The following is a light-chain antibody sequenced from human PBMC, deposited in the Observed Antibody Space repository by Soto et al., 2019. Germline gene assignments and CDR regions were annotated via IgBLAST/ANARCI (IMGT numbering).Light chain of an antibody. CDR1: SSDVGGYNY. CDR2: EVS. Sequence: QSALTQPPSASGSHGQSVTISCTGTSSDVGGYNYVSWYQQHPGKAPKLMIYEVSKRPSGVPDRFSGSKSGNTASLTVSGLQAEDEADYYCSSYAGSNNLIFGGGTQLTV. V-gene: IGLV2-8*01. CDR3: SSYAGSNNLI. J-gene: IGLJ2*01.